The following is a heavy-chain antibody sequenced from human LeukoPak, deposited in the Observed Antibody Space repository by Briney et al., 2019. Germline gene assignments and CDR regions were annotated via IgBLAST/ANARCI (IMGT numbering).Heavy chain of an antibody. CDR1: GFTFSNYA. Sequence: PGGSLRLSCAASGFTFSNYAMTWVRQAPGKGLEWVSGVNSDGGSTYYADSVRGRFTISRDNSKNTLYLQMNSLRAEDTAVYYSAKGISNPDYWGQGTLVTVSS. D-gene: IGHD4-11*01. V-gene: IGHV3-23*01. CDR3: AKGISNPDY. CDR2: VNSDGGST. J-gene: IGHJ4*02.